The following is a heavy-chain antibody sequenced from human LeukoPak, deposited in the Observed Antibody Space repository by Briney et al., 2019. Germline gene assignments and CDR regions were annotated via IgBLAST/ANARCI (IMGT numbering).Heavy chain of an antibody. CDR3: ARHTCSSTSCYYYYYYYMDV. J-gene: IGHJ6*03. V-gene: IGHV5-51*01. CDR2: IYPGDSDT. Sequence: LGESLKISCKGSGYSFTSYWIGWVRQMPGKGLEWMGIIYPGDSDTRYSPSFQGQVTISADKSISTAYLQWSSLKASDTAMYYCARHTCSSTSCYYYYYYYMDVWGKGTTVTVSS. CDR1: GYSFTSYW. D-gene: IGHD2-2*01.